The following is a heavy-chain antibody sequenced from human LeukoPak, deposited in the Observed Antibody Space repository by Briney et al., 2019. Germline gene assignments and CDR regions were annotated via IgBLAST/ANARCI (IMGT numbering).Heavy chain of an antibody. V-gene: IGHV3-53*04. CDR3: ARGGSSGNDYSSFDI. CDR1: GFTVSSYF. D-gene: IGHD5-12*01. J-gene: IGHJ3*02. CDR2: IHSGGST. Sequence: TGGSLRLSCAASGFTVSSYFMSWVRQAPGKGLEWVSDIHSGGSTLYADSVKGRFNISRHNSKNTLYLQVNSLRAEDTAVYFCARGGSSGNDYSSFDIWGQGTMVTVSS.